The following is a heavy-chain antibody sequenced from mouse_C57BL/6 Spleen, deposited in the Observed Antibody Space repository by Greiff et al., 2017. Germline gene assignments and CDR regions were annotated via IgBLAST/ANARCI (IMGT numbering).Heavy chain of an antibody. D-gene: IGHD1-1*01. Sequence: QVQLQQSGAELVRPGTSVKVSCKASGYAFTNYLIEWVKQRPGQGLEWIGVINPGSGGTNYNEKFKGKATLTADKSSSTAYMQLSSLTSEDSAVYFCARSIYYYGSSFYAMDYWGQGTSVTVSS. V-gene: IGHV1-54*01. CDR1: GYAFTNYL. CDR2: INPGSGGT. J-gene: IGHJ4*01. CDR3: ARSIYYYGSSFYAMDY.